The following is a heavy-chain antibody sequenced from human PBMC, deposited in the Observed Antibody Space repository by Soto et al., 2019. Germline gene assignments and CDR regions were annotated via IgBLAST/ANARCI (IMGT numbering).Heavy chain of an antibody. J-gene: IGHJ6*03. CDR1: GFTFSSYA. V-gene: IGHV3-23*01. CDR2: ISGSGGST. D-gene: IGHD6-13*01. Sequence: GGSLRLSCAASGFTFSSYAMSWVRQAPGKGLEWVSAISGSGGSTYYADSVKGRFTISRDNSKNTLYLQMNSLRAEDTAVYYCAKGLYSSSPSLYYMDVWGKGTTVTVSS. CDR3: AKGLYSSSPSLYYMDV.